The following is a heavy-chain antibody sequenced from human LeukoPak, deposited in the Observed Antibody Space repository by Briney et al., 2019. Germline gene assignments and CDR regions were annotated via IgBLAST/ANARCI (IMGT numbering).Heavy chain of an antibody. CDR2: IYYSGSN. Sequence: SETLSLTCTVSGGSISSYYWSWIRQPPGKGLEWIGYIYYSGSNNYNPSLKSRVTISVDTSKNQFSLRLSSLTAADTALYYCARLDNSGYYTLDVWGQGTTVIVSS. D-gene: IGHD3-3*01. V-gene: IGHV4-59*08. CDR3: ARLDNSGYYTLDV. J-gene: IGHJ6*02. CDR1: GGSISSYY.